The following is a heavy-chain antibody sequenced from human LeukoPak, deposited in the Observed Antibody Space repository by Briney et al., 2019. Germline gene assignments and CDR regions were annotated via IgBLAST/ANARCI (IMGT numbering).Heavy chain of an antibody. D-gene: IGHD3-22*01. CDR3: ARSLTYHFDGSGYHAFDY. J-gene: IGHJ4*02. CDR1: GYTFTSYY. CDR2: IIPIFGTA. Sequence: EASVTVSCKASGYTFTSYYMHWVRQAPGQGLEWMGGIIPIFGTANYAQKFQGRVTITADESTSTAYMELSSLRSEDTAVYYCARSLTYHFDGSGYHAFDYWGQGTLVTVSS. V-gene: IGHV1-69*13.